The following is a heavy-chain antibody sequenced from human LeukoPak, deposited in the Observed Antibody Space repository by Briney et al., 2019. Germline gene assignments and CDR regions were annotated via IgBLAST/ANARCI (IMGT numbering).Heavy chain of an antibody. Sequence: SETLSLTCTVSGGSISSSSYYWGWIRQPPGKGLEWIGSIYYNGSTYYNPSLKSRVTISVDTSKNQFSLKLSSVTAADTAVYYCARQLLADYWGQGTLVTVSS. CDR2: IYYNGST. V-gene: IGHV4-39*01. CDR3: ARQLLADY. J-gene: IGHJ4*02. CDR1: GGSISSSSYY. D-gene: IGHD2-21*01.